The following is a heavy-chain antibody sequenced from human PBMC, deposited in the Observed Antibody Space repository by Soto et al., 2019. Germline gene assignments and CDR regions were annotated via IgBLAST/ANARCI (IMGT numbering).Heavy chain of an antibody. CDR1: GGSISSSRYY. CDR2: IYYSGST. V-gene: IGHV4-39*01. D-gene: IGHD3-22*01. Sequence: PSETLSLTCTVSGGSISSSRYYWGWIRQPPGKGLEWIGNIYYSGSTYYTPSLKSRVTISVDTSKNQFSLKLSSVTAADTAVYYCARHMDSSGYYISTSFDYWGQGTLVTVSS. CDR3: ARHMDSSGYYISTSFDY. J-gene: IGHJ4*02.